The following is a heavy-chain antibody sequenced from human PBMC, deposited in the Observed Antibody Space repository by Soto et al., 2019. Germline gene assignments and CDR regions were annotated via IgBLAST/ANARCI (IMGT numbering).Heavy chain of an antibody. CDR3: ARVKAVVTRAWFDP. J-gene: IGHJ5*02. V-gene: IGHV4-34*01. CDR2: INHSGST. Sequence: QVQLQQWGAGLLKPSETLSLTCAVYGGSFSGYYWSWIRQPPGKGLEWIGEINHSGSTNYNPSLKSRVTISVDTSKNQFSLKLSSVTAADTAVYYCARVKAVVTRAWFDPWGQGTLVTVSS. CDR1: GGSFSGYY. D-gene: IGHD2-21*02.